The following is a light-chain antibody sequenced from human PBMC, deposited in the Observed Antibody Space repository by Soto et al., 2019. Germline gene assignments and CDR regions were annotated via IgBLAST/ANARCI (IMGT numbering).Light chain of an antibody. CDR3: QHYGSSPRK. J-gene: IGKJ1*01. V-gene: IGKV3-20*01. CDR2: GAS. CDR1: QSVSSSY. Sequence: EIVLTQSPGTLSLSPGERATLSCRASQSVSSSYLAWYQQKPGQAPRLLIYGASSRATGITDRFSGSGSGTDFTLTISRLEPEDFPVYYCQHYGSSPRKFGQGTKVEIK.